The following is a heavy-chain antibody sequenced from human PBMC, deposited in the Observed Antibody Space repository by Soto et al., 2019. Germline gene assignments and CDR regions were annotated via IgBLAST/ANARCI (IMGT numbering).Heavy chain of an antibody. CDR2: INAGNGNT. D-gene: IGHD3-10*01. CDR1: GYTFTSYA. Sequence: ASVKVSCKASGYTFTSYAMHWVRQAPGQRLEWMGWINAGNGNTKYSQKFQGRVTITRDTSASTAYMELSSLRSEDTAVYYCASSEGTYYGSGSYPWFVPWGQGTLVTVSS. J-gene: IGHJ5*02. CDR3: ASSEGTYYGSGSYPWFVP. V-gene: IGHV1-3*01.